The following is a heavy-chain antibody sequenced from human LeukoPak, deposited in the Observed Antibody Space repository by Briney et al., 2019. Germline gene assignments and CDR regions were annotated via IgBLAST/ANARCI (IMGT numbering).Heavy chain of an antibody. V-gene: IGHV4-34*01. J-gene: IGHJ4*02. CDR1: GGSFSGYY. CDR2: INHSGST. Sequence: SETLSLTCQVYGGSFSGYYWSWIRHPPGKGLEWIGEINHSGSTNYNPSLKSRVTISVDTSKNQFSLKLSSVTAADTAVYYCARRGVVPAARRQFDYWGQGTLVTVSS. CDR3: ARRGVVPAARRQFDY. D-gene: IGHD2-2*01.